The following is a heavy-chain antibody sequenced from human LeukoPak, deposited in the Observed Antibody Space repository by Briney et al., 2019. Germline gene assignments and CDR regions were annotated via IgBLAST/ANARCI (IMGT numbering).Heavy chain of an antibody. Sequence: GASVKVSCKASGYTFTSYGISWVRQAPGQGLEWMGWISAYNGNTNYAQKLQGRVTITADESTSTAYMELSSLRSDDTAVFYCARSKALRLDDIYYWGQGTLVTVSS. J-gene: IGHJ4*02. D-gene: IGHD3-9*01. CDR1: GYTFTSYG. V-gene: IGHV1-18*01. CDR2: ISAYNGNT. CDR3: ARSKALRLDDIYY.